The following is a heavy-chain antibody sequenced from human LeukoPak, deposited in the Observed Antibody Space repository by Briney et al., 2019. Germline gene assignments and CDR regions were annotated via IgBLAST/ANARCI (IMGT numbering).Heavy chain of an antibody. Sequence: PGGSLRLSCAASGFTFNSYAMSWVRQAPGKGLEWVSSISSSGGSTYYVDSVKGRFTISRDNSKNTLYLQVNSLRAEDTAVYYCAKELRYFDWLSPFDYWGQGTLVTVSS. J-gene: IGHJ4*02. D-gene: IGHD3-9*01. V-gene: IGHV3-23*01. CDR1: GFTFNSYA. CDR2: ISSSGGST. CDR3: AKELRYFDWLSPFDY.